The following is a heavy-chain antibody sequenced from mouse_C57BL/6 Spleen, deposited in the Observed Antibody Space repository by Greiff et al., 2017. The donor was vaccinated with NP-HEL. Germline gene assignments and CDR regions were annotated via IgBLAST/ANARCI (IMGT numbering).Heavy chain of an antibody. CDR2: ISSGGSYT. J-gene: IGHJ1*03. V-gene: IGHV5-6*02. Sequence: DVMLVESGGDLVKPGGSLKLSCAASGFTFSSYGMSWVRQTPDKRLEWVATISSGGSYTYYPDSVKGRFTISRDNAKNTLYLQMSSLKSEDTAMYYCARQNYGAGWYFDVWGTGTTVTVSS. D-gene: IGHD1-2*01. CDR3: ARQNYGAGWYFDV. CDR1: GFTFSSYG.